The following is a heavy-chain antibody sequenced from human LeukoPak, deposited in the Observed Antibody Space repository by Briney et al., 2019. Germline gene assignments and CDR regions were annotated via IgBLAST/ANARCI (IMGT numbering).Heavy chain of an antibody. J-gene: IGHJ6*03. Sequence: GASVKVSCKASGGTFSSYAISWVRQAPGQGREWMGGIIPIFGTANYAQKFQGRATITTDESTSTAYMELSSLRSEDTAVYYCARDKSAGRDGYNYYYMDVWGKGTTVTVSS. CDR1: GGTFSSYA. CDR2: IIPIFGTA. V-gene: IGHV1-69*05. CDR3: ARDKSAGRDGYNYYYMDV. D-gene: IGHD5-24*01.